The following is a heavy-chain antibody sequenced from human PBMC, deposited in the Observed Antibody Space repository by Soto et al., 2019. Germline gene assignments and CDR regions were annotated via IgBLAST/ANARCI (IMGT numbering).Heavy chain of an antibody. CDR1: GFIFSDYA. D-gene: IGHD6-6*01. V-gene: IGHV3-30-3*01. CDR2: ISPAGTNQ. J-gene: IGHJ1*01. CDR3: ARENSRISPRLFQH. Sequence: GGSLRFSCVASGFIFSDYAMHWARQAPGKGLEWVALISPAGTNQYYADSAKGRFTISRDNSKNTLYLQMNSLRPEDTGLYYCARENSRISPRLFQHWGHGTLVTVSS.